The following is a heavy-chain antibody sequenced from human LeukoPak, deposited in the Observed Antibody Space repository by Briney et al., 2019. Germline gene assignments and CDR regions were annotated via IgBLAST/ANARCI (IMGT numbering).Heavy chain of an antibody. CDR2: IYYSGST. CDR1: GGSISSSSYY. V-gene: IGHV4-39*01. Sequence: SETLSLTCTVSGGSISSSSYYWGWIRQPPGRGLEWIGSIYYSGSTYYNPSLKSRVTISVDTSKNQFSLKLSSVTAADTAVYYCARLGSRNWFDPWGQGALVTVSS. J-gene: IGHJ5*02. CDR3: ARLGSRNWFDP.